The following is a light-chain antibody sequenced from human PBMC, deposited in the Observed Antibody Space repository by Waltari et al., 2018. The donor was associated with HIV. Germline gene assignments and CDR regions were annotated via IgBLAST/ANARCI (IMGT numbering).Light chain of an antibody. Sequence: QSVLTQPPSVSGAPGQRVTISCTGSSSHIGAGYDVHWYQQLPGTAPKLLIYGNSNRPSGVPDRFSGSTSGTSASLAITGLQAEDEADYYCQSYDSSLSVVVFGGGTKLTVL. V-gene: IGLV1-40*01. J-gene: IGLJ2*01. CDR2: GNS. CDR1: SSHIGAGYD. CDR3: QSYDSSLSVVV.